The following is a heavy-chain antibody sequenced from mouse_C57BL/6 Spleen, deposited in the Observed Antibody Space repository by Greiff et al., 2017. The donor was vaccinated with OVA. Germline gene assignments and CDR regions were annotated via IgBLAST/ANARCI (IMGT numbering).Heavy chain of an antibody. Sequence: EVHLVESEGGLVQPGSSMKLSCTASGFTFSDYYMAWVRQVPEKGLEWVANINYDGSSTYYLDSLKSRFIISRDNAKNILYLQMSSLKSEDTATYYCARDSQLGPGAMDYWGQGTSVTVSS. CDR2: INYDGSST. CDR1: GFTFSDYY. V-gene: IGHV5-16*01. CDR3: ARDSQLGPGAMDY. D-gene: IGHD4-1*02. J-gene: IGHJ4*01.